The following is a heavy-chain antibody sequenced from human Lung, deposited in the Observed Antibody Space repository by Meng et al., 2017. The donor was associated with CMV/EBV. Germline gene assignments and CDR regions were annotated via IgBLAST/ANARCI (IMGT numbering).Heavy chain of an antibody. V-gene: IGHV4-61*01. CDR2: VHYSGST. CDR3: ARFLDSWFYFDS. D-gene: IGHD6-13*01. J-gene: IGHJ4*02. CDR1: GGSVSSGSYY. Sequence: SETXSLXXTVSGGSVSSGSYYWSWIRQPPGKGLEWIGYVHYSGSTNYNPPLKSRVTISLDTSKNQFSLRLSSVTAADTAVYFCARFLDSWFYFDSWGQGTPVXVSS.